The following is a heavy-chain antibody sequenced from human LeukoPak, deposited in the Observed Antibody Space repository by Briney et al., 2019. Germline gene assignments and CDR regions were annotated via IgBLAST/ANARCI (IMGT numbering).Heavy chain of an antibody. V-gene: IGHV3-23*01. CDR2: ISGSGGST. CDR3: APRITTTVAPDFAY. Sequence: GGSLRLSCAASGFTFSSYAMSWVRQAPGKGLEWVSAISGSGGSTYYADSVKGRFTISRDNSKKTLYLQMNSLKTEDTAVYYCAPRITTTVAPDFAYWGQGILVTVSS. D-gene: IGHD4-23*01. J-gene: IGHJ4*02. CDR1: GFTFSSYA.